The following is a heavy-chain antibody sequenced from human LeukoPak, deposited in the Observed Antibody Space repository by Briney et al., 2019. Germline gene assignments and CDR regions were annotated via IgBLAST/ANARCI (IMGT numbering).Heavy chain of an antibody. CDR2: IYYSGST. D-gene: IGHD2-2*01. Sequence: SETLSLTCTVSGGSISSGDYYWSWIRQPPGKGLEWIGYIYYSGSTYYNPSLKSRVTISVDASKNQFSLKLSSVTAADTAVYYCARVMYCSSTSCYDFDPWGQGTLVTVSS. CDR1: GGSISSGDYY. CDR3: ARVMYCSSTSCYDFDP. V-gene: IGHV4-30-4*01. J-gene: IGHJ5*02.